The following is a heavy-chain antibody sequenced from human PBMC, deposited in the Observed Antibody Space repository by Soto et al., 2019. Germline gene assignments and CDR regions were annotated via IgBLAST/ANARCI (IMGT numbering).Heavy chain of an antibody. V-gene: IGHV3-74*01. CDR3: ARDPDYDFWSNWFDP. Sequence: WGSLRLSCAASGFTFSSYWMHWVRQAPGKGLVWVSRINSDGSSTSYADSVKGRFTISRDNAKNTLYLQMNSLRAEDTAVYYCARDPDYDFWSNWFDPWGQGTLVTVSS. D-gene: IGHD3-3*01. CDR1: GFTFSSYW. CDR2: INSDGSST. J-gene: IGHJ5*02.